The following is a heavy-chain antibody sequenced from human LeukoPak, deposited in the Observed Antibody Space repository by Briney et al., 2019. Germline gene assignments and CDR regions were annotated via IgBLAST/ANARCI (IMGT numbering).Heavy chain of an antibody. CDR3: AKRGYSGYGYYFDY. V-gene: IGHV3-7*01. D-gene: IGHD5-12*01. CDR1: GFTFSNYW. Sequence: PGGSLRLSCTASGFTFSNYWMSWVRQAPGKGLEWVANINEDGSEKYYVDSVKGRFTISRDNAKNSLYLQMNSLRAEDTAVYYCAKRGYSGYGYYFDYWGQGTLVTVSS. J-gene: IGHJ4*02. CDR2: INEDGSEK.